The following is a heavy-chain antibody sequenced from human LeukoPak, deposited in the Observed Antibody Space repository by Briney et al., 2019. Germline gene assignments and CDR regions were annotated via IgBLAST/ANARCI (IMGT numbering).Heavy chain of an antibody. CDR1: AYPFSTYG. D-gene: IGHD5-18*01. V-gene: IGHV1-18*01. CDR3: ARDAVDTTMADAFDI. Sequence: ASVKVSCKASAYPFSTYGITWVRQAPGQGLEWMGWISGFNGNTKYAQKFQGRVTMTTDTSTSTAYMDLRSLRSDDTAVYYCARDAVDTTMADAFDIRGQGTMVTVSS. J-gene: IGHJ3*02. CDR2: ISGFNGNT.